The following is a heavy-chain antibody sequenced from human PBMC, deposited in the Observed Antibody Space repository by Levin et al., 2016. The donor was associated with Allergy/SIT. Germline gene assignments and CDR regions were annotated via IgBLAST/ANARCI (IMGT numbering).Heavy chain of an antibody. CDR2: IVPVYATT. CDR3: ARGNSRSGYYFDF. J-gene: IGHJ4*02. Sequence: WVRQAPGQGPEWMGGIVPVYATTNYTQKFEGRITINADESTGIAFMELSGLRSDDTAVYYCARGNSRSGYYFDFWDQGALVTVSS. D-gene: IGHD3-10*01. V-gene: IGHV1-69*01.